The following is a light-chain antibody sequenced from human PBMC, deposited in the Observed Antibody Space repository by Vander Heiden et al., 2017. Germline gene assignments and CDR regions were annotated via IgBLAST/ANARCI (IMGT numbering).Light chain of an antibody. CDR3: CSYAGSSTFV. V-gene: IGLV2-23*02. CDR1: SSDVGAYNL. Sequence: QSALTQPASVSGSLGPSITISCTGASSDVGAYNLVSWYQQHPGKAPKLMIYAINKRPSGVSNRFSASKSRNTASLTISGLQAEDEADYFCCSYAGSSTFVFGTGTKVTVL. J-gene: IGLJ1*01. CDR2: AIN.